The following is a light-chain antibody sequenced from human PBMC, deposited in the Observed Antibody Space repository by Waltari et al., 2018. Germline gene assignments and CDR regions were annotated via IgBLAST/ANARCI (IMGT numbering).Light chain of an antibody. Sequence: DIVLTQSPATLSVSPGGRATLSSRASKSIDYYLNWYQVRPGQAPRLLIYDTSNRATGIPDRFSGSGSGTDFTLSISNVEPEDFAIYYCHQRSNWGPFGPGT. J-gene: IGKJ3*01. CDR2: DTS. CDR3: HQRSNWGP. CDR1: KSIDYY. V-gene: IGKV3-11*01.